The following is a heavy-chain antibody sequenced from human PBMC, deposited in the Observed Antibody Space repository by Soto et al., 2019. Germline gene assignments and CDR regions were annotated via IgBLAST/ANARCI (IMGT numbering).Heavy chain of an antibody. Sequence: EVQLLESGGGLVQPGGSLSLSCVASGFSFSDRAMAWVRQAPGKGLEWVSDISSDGGGTFYADSVKGRFTISRDNVKKTVHLQMNRLRDEDTATYYCAKRRGQQLENWQFDVWGRGSLVSVAS. CDR2: ISSDGGGT. CDR1: GFSFSDRA. J-gene: IGHJ2*01. V-gene: IGHV3-23*01. D-gene: IGHD1-1*01. CDR3: AKRRGQQLENWQFDV.